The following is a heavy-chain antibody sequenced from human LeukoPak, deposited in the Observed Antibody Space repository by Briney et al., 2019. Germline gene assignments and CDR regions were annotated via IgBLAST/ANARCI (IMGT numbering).Heavy chain of an antibody. D-gene: IGHD3-22*01. CDR1: SGSFSGYY. V-gene: IGHV4-34*01. J-gene: IGHJ4*02. CDR3: GFYYYDSSGYYLIDY. CDR2: INHSGST. Sequence: SETLSLTCAVYSGSFSGYYWSWIRQPPGKGLEWIGEINHSGSTNYNPSLKSRVTISVDTSKNQFSLKLSSVTAADTAVYYCGFYYYDSSGYYLIDYWGQGTLVTVSS.